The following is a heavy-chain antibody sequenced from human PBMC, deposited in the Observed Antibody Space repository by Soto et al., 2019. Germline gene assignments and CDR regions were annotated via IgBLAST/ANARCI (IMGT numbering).Heavy chain of an antibody. J-gene: IGHJ5*02. CDR3: ASSPFFRT. CDR2: INHSGNT. V-gene: IGHV4-34*01. Sequence: QVQLQQWRAGLLKPSETLSLTCAVYGGSFSNFYWSWIRQPPGKGLEWLGEINHSGNTNYNPSLKSRVTISVDTSKNQISLNLSSVTAADTAVYYCASSPFFRTWGQGTLVTVSS. D-gene: IGHD3-3*01. CDR1: GGSFSNFY.